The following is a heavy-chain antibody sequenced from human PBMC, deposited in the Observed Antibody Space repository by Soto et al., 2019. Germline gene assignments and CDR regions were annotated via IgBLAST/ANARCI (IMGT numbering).Heavy chain of an antibody. D-gene: IGHD3-9*01. CDR3: ARGFKGMTGSYLNY. CDR1: GFTVSSNY. V-gene: IGHV3-53*04. Sequence: EVQLVESGGGLVQPGGSLRLSCAASGFTVSSNYMTWVRQAPGKGLEWVSFISSGGNTYYADSVKGRFTISRLNSKNTLYLQMNSLRTEDTAVYYCARGFKGMTGSYLNYWGQGTLVTVSS. J-gene: IGHJ4*02. CDR2: ISSGGNT.